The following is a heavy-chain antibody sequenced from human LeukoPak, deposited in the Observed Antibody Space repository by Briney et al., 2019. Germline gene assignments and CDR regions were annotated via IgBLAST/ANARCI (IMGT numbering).Heavy chain of an antibody. J-gene: IGHJ4*02. Sequence: GRSLRLSCAASGFTFSSYAMSWVRQAPGKGLEWFSTISGGGGSTYYADSVKGRFTISRDNSKNTLYLQINSLRAEDTAVYYCAKAYGSGSYVHFDYWGQRTLVTVSS. CDR1: GFTFSSYA. CDR3: AKAYGSGSYVHFDY. CDR2: ISGGGGST. D-gene: IGHD3-10*01. V-gene: IGHV3-23*01.